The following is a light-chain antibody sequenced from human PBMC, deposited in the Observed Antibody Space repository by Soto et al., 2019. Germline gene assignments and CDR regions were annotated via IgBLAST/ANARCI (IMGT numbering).Light chain of an antibody. CDR1: QSVSSY. Sequence: IVLTQSPATLSLSPGERATLSCRASQSVSSYLAWYQQKPGQAPRLLIYDASTRANGIPARFSGSGSGTDCTLTSSSLEPEDFAVYYCQQRSNWPLLTFGGGTQVAIK. J-gene: IGKJ4*01. V-gene: IGKV3-11*01. CDR2: DAS. CDR3: QQRSNWPLLT.